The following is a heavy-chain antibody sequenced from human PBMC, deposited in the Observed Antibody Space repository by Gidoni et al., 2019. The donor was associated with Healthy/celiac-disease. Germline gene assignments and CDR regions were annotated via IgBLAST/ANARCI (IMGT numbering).Heavy chain of an antibody. CDR1: GFTFSSYG. Sequence: QVQLVESGGGVVQPGRSLRLSCAASGFTFSSYGMHWVRQAPGKGLEWVAVISYDGSNKYYADSVKGRFTISRDNSKNTLYLQMNSLRAEDTAVYYCAKRGYSGSYPDYWGQGTLVTVSS. CDR2: ISYDGSNK. D-gene: IGHD1-26*01. V-gene: IGHV3-30*18. CDR3: AKRGYSGSYPDY. J-gene: IGHJ4*02.